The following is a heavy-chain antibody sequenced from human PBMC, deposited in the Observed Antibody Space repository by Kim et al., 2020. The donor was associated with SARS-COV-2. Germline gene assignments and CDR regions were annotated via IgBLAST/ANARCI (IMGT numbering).Heavy chain of an antibody. D-gene: IGHD3-16*01. J-gene: IGHJ4*02. CDR2: I. Sequence: ITSANLVKGRFTIARDTATTSLDLQMNSLRAEDTAVYYCARGRSYEPFDYWGQGTLVTVSS. CDR3: ARGRSYEPFDY. V-gene: IGHV3-48*01.